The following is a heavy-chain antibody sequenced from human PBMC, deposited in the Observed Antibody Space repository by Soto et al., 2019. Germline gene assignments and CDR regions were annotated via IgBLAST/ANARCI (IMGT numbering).Heavy chain of an antibody. J-gene: IGHJ4*02. V-gene: IGHV3-23*01. Sequence: GESLKISCAASGFTFSSYAMSWVRQAPGKGLEWVSAISGSGGSTYYADSVKGRFTISRDNSKNTLYLQMNSLRAEDTAVYYCAKDLRGYCSGGSCFDFDYWGQGTLVTVSS. CDR2: ISGSGGST. CDR3: AKDLRGYCSGGSCFDFDY. D-gene: IGHD2-15*01. CDR1: GFTFSSYA.